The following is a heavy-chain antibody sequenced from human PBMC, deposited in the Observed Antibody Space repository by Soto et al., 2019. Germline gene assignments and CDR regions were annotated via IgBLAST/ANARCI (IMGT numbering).Heavy chain of an antibody. D-gene: IGHD6-13*01. J-gene: IGHJ4*02. CDR2: ISYDGSNK. V-gene: IGHV3-30*18. Sequence: QVQLVESGGGVVQPGRSLRLSCAASGFTFSSYGMHWVRQAPGKGLEWVAVISYDGSNKYYADSVKGRFTISRDNSKNTLYLQMNSLRAEDTAVYYCAKETRYSSSWEFDYWGQGTLVTVSS. CDR1: GFTFSSYG. CDR3: AKETRYSSSWEFDY.